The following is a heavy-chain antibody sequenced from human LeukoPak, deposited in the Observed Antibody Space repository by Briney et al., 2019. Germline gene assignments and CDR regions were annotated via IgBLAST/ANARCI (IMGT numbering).Heavy chain of an antibody. Sequence: ASVKVSCKASGYTFTRNGISWVRQAPGQGLEWMGWISGYNGNTEYAQKFQGRVTMTADTSTSTAYMELRSLRSDDTAVYYCARGPGGRSGYHPLEDHYYYYYMDVWGKGTKVTVSS. J-gene: IGHJ6*03. D-gene: IGHD3-22*01. CDR2: ISGYNGNT. V-gene: IGHV1-18*01. CDR1: GYTFTRNG. CDR3: ARGPGGRSGYHPLEDHYYYYYMDV.